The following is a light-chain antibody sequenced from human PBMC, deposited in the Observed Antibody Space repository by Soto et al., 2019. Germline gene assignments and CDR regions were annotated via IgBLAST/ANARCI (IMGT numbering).Light chain of an antibody. Sequence: DIQMTQSPSSLSASVGDRVTITCRASQSISSYLNWYQQKPGKVPKLLIYAASSLQSWVPSRFSGSGSGTDFTLTISSLQPEDFATYYCQQSYSTPRTFGQGTKVDIK. V-gene: IGKV1-39*01. CDR1: QSISSY. J-gene: IGKJ1*01. CDR2: AAS. CDR3: QQSYSTPRT.